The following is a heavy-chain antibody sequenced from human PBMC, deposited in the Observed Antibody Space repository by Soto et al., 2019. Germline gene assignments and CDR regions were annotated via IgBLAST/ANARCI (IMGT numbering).Heavy chain of an antibody. CDR2: INPSGGST. Sequence: ASVKVSCKASGYTFTSYYMHWVRQAPGQGLEWMGIINPSGGSTSYAQKFQGRVTMTRDTSTSTVYMELSSLRSEDTAVYYCARDPRGSGYDGFNYYYYYYMDVWGKGTTVTVSS. J-gene: IGHJ6*03. CDR3: ARDPRGSGYDGFNYYYYYYMDV. D-gene: IGHD5-12*01. V-gene: IGHV1-46*03. CDR1: GYTFTSYY.